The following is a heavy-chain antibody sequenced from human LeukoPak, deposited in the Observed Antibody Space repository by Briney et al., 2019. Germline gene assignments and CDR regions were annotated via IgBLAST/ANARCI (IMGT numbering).Heavy chain of an antibody. CDR2: IYYSGST. CDR3: ARHVQQLAPEVVNYYYGMDV. CDR1: GGSISRYY. Sequence: ASQSPCLTPAVSGGSISRYYWSWVRHTPRKGLWCVGYIYYSGSTNYNPSLKSRVTISVDTSKNLSSVTAADTAVYYCARHVQQLAPEVVNYYYGMDVWGQGTTVTVSS. J-gene: IGHJ6*02. V-gene: IGHV4-59*08. D-gene: IGHD6-13*01.